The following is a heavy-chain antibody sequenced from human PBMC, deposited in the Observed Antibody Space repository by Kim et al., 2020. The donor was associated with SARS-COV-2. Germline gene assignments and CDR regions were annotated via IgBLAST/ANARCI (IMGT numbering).Heavy chain of an antibody. V-gene: IGHV3-23*01. Sequence: DSVKGRLTISRDNSKNTLYLQMNSLRAEDTAVYYCAKGGPMIVGSNFDYWGQGTLVTVSS. J-gene: IGHJ4*02. D-gene: IGHD3-22*01. CDR3: AKGGPMIVGSNFDY.